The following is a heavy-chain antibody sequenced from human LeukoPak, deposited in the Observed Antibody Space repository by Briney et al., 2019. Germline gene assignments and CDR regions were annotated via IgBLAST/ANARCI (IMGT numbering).Heavy chain of an antibody. Sequence: SGPTLVNPTETLTLTCSFSGFSLRTTGMRVTWIRQTPGKALEWIARIDWDDDKFYSTSLKTRLTISKDTSKNQVVLTMTNVDPLDRATYFCARVQGRDAAMVVDYWGQGTLVTVSS. CDR2: IDWDDDK. V-gene: IGHV2-70*04. CDR1: GFSLRTTGMR. J-gene: IGHJ4*02. D-gene: IGHD5-18*01. CDR3: ARVQGRDAAMVVDY.